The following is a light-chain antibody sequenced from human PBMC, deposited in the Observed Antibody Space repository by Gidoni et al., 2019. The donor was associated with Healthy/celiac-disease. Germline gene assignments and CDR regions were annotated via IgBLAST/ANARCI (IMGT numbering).Light chain of an antibody. J-gene: IGLJ2*01. CDR2: RDS. CDR3: QVWDSSTARV. V-gene: IGLV3-9*01. CDR1: NIGSKN. Sequence: SYELTQPLSVSVALGQTARITSGGNNIGSKNVHWYQQKPGQAPVLVIYRDSNRPSGIPERFSGSNSGNTATLTISRAQAGDEADYDCQVWDSSTARVFGGGTKLTVL.